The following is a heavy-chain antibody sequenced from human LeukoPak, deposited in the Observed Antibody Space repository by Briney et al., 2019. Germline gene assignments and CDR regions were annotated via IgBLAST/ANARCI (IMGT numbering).Heavy chain of an antibody. J-gene: IGHJ4*02. CDR1: GYIFTNYR. CDR2: IYPDDSDT. V-gene: IGHV5-51*01. CDR3: ARHYPGGDYFIDY. Sequence: GESLKISCRASGYIFTNYRVGWVRQMTGKGLEWVGIIYPDDSDTRYSPSFQDQVTISADKSISTAYLQWSSLKASDTAMYYCARHYPGGDYFIDYWGQGTLVTVSS. D-gene: IGHD4-17*01.